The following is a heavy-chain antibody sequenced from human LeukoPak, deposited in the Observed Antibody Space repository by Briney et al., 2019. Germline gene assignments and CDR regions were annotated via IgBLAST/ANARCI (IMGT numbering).Heavy chain of an antibody. V-gene: IGHV3-21*01. D-gene: IGHD5-18*01. Sequence: GGSLRLSCAASGFTFSSYSMNWVRQAPGKGLEWVSSISSSSYIYYADSVKGRFTISRDNAKNSLYLQMNSLRAEDTAAYYCARVGYSYGYGDYWGQGTLVTVSS. J-gene: IGHJ4*02. CDR3: ARVGYSYGYGDY. CDR1: GFTFSSYS. CDR2: ISSSSYI.